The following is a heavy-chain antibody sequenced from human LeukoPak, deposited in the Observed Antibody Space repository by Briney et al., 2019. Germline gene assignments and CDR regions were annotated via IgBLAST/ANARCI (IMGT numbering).Heavy chain of an antibody. CDR2: IIPIFGTA. V-gene: IGHV1-69*05. CDR3: ARDRGSSSFFDY. D-gene: IGHD6-6*01. CDR1: GGTFSSYA. J-gene: IGHJ4*02. Sequence: SVKVSCKASGGTFSSYAITWVRQAPGQGLEWMGGIIPIFGTANYAQKFQGRVTITTDESTSTAYMELSSLRSEDTAVYYCARDRGSSSFFDYWGQGTLVTVSS.